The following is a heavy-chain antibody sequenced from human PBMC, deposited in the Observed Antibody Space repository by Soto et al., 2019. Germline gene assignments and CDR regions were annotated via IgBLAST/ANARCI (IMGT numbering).Heavy chain of an antibody. CDR3: ARQGIGDGIYYFDS. V-gene: IGHV4-31*03. J-gene: IGHJ4*02. D-gene: IGHD3-3*02. CDR1: GGSISSGNYY. Sequence: QVQLQESGPGLVKPSQTLSLTCSVSGGSISSGNYYWTWIRQHPGKGLEWIGYIYHTGSTYYSPSLRGRVVISMDASRNQFSLQLNSVTVADTAMYYCARQGIGDGIYYFDSWGQGTLATVS. CDR2: IYHTGST.